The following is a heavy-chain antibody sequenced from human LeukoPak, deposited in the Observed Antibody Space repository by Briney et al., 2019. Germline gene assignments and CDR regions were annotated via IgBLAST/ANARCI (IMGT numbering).Heavy chain of an antibody. CDR1: GGSISSYY. V-gene: IGHV4-59*01. CDR3: ALGYCINGVCYGLDY. Sequence: SETLSLTCTVSGGSISSYYWSWIRQPPGKGLEWIGYIYYSESTMYNPSLKSRVTISVDTSKKQFSLKLRSVTAADTAVYYCALGYCINGVCYGLDYWGQGTLVTVSS. J-gene: IGHJ4*02. D-gene: IGHD2-8*01. CDR2: IYYSEST.